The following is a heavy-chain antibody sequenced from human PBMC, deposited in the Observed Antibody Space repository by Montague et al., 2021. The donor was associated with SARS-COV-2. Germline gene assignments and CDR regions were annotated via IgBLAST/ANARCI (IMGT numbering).Heavy chain of an antibody. CDR2: ISDDGSNK. V-gene: IGHV3-30-3*01. CDR3: ASRENYGSGSHFQH. Sequence: SLRLSCAASGFTFSSCAMHWVRQAPGKGLEWVAVISDDGSNKYYADSVKGRFTISRDNSKNTLYLQMNSLRAEDTAVYYCASRENYGSGSHFQHWGQGTLVTVSS. J-gene: IGHJ1*01. D-gene: IGHD3-10*01. CDR1: GFTFSSCA.